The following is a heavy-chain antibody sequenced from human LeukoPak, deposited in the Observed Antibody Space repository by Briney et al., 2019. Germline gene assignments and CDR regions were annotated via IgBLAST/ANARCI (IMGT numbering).Heavy chain of an antibody. D-gene: IGHD1-1*01. CDR1: GGPISSYY. Sequence: KPSETLSLTCTVSGGPISSYYWNWIRQPPGKGLEWIGYIYSSGSTNYNPSLKSRVTISLDTSKNQFSLKLSSVTAADTAVYYCASTSGTTSQPFDYWGQGTLVTVSS. J-gene: IGHJ4*02. V-gene: IGHV4-4*09. CDR2: IYSSGST. CDR3: ASTSGTTSQPFDY.